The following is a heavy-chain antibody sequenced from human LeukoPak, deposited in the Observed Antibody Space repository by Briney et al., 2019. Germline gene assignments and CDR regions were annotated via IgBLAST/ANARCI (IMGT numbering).Heavy chain of an antibody. V-gene: IGHV1-46*01. CDR1: GYTFTSYY. D-gene: IGHD6-13*01. Sequence: GASVKVSCKASGYTFTSYYMHWVRQAPGQGLEWMGIINPSGGSTSYAQKFQGRVTMTRDMSTSTVYMELSSLRSEDTAVYYCARSPLPIAAADLGYFDYWGQGTLVTVSS. CDR3: ARSPLPIAAADLGYFDY. J-gene: IGHJ4*02. CDR2: INPSGGST.